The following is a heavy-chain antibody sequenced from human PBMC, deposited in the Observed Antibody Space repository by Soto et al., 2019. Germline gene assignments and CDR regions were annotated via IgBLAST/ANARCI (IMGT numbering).Heavy chain of an antibody. CDR2: IYRGGTI. Sequence: EVRLVESGGGLIQPGGSLTVSCAASGFSVSDNYMSWVRQPPGKGLEWVSVIYRGGTIFYADSVKGRFIISRDSSKNTMYLQMNTLRGEDTATYYCARVSCSGGGCYPDWYFDLWVRGTLVTVSS. J-gene: IGHJ2*01. CDR1: GFSVSDNY. V-gene: IGHV3-53*01. CDR3: ARVSCSGGGCYPDWYFDL. D-gene: IGHD2-15*01.